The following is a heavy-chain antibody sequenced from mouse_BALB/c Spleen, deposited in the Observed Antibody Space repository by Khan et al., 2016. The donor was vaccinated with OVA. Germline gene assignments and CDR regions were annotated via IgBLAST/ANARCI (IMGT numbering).Heavy chain of an antibody. V-gene: IGHV1-20*02. CDR1: GYSFTGYF. Sequence: EVQLQQSGPELVKPGASVKISCKASGYSFTGYFMNWVMQSHGKSLEWIGRINPHIGETFYNQKFKGKAKLTVDESSSTAHMELRSLASEDSAVYYSARQNGNDFDYWGQGTTLTVSS. CDR3: ARQNGNDFDY. CDR2: INPHIGET. D-gene: IGHD1-1*01. J-gene: IGHJ2*01.